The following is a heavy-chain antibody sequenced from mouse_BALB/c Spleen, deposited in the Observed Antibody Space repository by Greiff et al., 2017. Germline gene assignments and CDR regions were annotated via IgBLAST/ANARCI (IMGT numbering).Heavy chain of an antibody. V-gene: IGHV2-9*02. J-gene: IGHJ3*01. Sequence: VKLVESGPGLVAPSQSLSITCTVSGFSLTSYGVHWVRQPPGKGLEWLGVIWAGGSTNYNSALMSRLSISKDNSKSQVFLKMNSLQTDDTAMYYCARDPAYGYDGFAYWGQGTLVTVSA. D-gene: IGHD2-2*01. CDR1: GFSLTSYG. CDR3: ARDPAYGYDGFAY. CDR2: IWAGGST.